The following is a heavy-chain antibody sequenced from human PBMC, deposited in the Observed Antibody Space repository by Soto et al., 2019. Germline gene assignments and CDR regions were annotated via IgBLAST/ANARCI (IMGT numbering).Heavy chain of an antibody. CDR2: IKSDGSTT. V-gene: IGHV3-74*01. J-gene: IGHJ6*03. CDR3: AGEPTAMRMRQGYYFFYYMDV. CDR1: GFTFSSYW. Sequence: PGGSLRLSCAASGFTFSSYWMHWVRQAPGKGLVWVSRIKSDGSTTSYADSVRGRFTISRDNAKNTLYLQMNSLRAEDTAVYYCAGEPTAMRMRQGYYFFYYMDVWGKGTSVTVSS. D-gene: IGHD1-1*01.